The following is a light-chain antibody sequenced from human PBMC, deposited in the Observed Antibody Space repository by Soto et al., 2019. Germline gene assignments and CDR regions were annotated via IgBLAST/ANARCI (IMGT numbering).Light chain of an antibody. Sequence: AIRMPQYPSSLSASTGDRVTITCRASQGISSYLAWYQQKPGKAPKLLIYAASTLQSGVPSRFSGSGSGPDFTLTISSLQPEDSATYFCQQLNSYPQTFGQGTRLENK. V-gene: IGKV1-8*01. CDR1: QGISSY. J-gene: IGKJ5*01. CDR2: AAS. CDR3: QQLNSYPQT.